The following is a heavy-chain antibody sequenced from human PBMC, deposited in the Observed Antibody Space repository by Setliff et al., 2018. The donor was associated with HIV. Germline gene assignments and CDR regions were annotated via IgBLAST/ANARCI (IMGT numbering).Heavy chain of an antibody. CDR2: VYTTGSA. J-gene: IGHJ4*02. CDR1: GASFIRSRYY. V-gene: IGHV4-61*09. Sequence: SETLSLTCTVSGASFIRSRYYWSWIRQPAGKGLEWIGHVYTTGSASYNPSLESRVTILEALSKNQFSLNLDSVTAADTAVYFCARALAGGGGRNYFDLWGPGTLVTVS. D-gene: IGHD1-26*01. CDR3: ARALAGGGGRNYFDL.